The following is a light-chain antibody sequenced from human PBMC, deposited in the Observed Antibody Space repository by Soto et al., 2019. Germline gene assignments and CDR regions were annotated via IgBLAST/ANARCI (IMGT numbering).Light chain of an antibody. J-gene: IGKJ2*01. CDR2: KPS. Sequence: DIQMTHSPSTLSPSVGDRVTITCRASQNIITGLAWYQKKPGKAPKLLIYKPSSLESAVPSRFSGSGSGTDFTLTINNLQPEDVATYYCQQYNSHSQTFGQGTKLEIK. CDR3: QQYNSHSQT. CDR1: QNIITG. V-gene: IGKV1-5*03.